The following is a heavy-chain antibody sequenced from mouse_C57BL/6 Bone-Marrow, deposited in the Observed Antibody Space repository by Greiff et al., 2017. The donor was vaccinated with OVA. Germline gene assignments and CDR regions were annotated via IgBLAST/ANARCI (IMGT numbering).Heavy chain of an antibody. V-gene: IGHV5-4*01. J-gene: IGHJ2*01. CDR1: GFTFSSYA. D-gene: IGHD2-5*01. CDR3: ARDDYSKSYYFDY. CDR2: ISDGGSYT. Sequence: EVMLVESGGGLVKPGGSLKLSCAASGFTFSSYAMSWVRQTPEKRLEWVATISDGGSYTYYPDNVKGRFTISRDNAKNNLYLQMSHLKSEDTAMYYCARDDYSKSYYFDYWGQGTTLTVSS.